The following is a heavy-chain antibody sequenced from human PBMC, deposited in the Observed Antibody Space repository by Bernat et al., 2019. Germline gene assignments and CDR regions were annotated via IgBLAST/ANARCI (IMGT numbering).Heavy chain of an antibody. CDR1: GLTFSSYE. Sequence: EVQLVESGGGWVQPGGALRVSCAASGLTFSSYERNGVRQAPGKGLEWVSDISSSGSTIYYADSVKGRFTISRDNAQNSLYLQMNSLRAEDTAVYYCARDWHYYFDYWGQGTLVTVSS. CDR3: ARDWHYYFDY. CDR2: ISSSGSTI. V-gene: IGHV3-48*03. J-gene: IGHJ4*02.